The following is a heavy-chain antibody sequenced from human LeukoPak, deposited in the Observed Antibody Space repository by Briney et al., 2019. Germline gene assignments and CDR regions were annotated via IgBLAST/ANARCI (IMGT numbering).Heavy chain of an antibody. CDR2: INPNSGGT. J-gene: IGHJ5*02. Sequence: GASVKVSCKASGYTFTGYCIHWVRQAPGQGLEWMGWINPNSGGTNYAQKFQGRVTMPRDTSITTAYMELSGLRSDDTAIYYCARGKLAAPGRTGYNWFDPWGQGTLVTVSS. V-gene: IGHV1-2*02. CDR1: GYTFTGYC. CDR3: ARGKLAAPGRTGYNWFDP. D-gene: IGHD6-13*01.